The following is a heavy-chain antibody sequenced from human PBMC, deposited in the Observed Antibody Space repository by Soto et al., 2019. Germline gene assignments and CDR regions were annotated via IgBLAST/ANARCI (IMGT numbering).Heavy chain of an antibody. CDR2: VSDDGYTT. CDR3: AREGHHVVGPDDYSFDY. V-gene: IGHV3-30*03. J-gene: IGHJ4*02. CDR1: GFIFSTYG. D-gene: IGHD2-2*01. Sequence: QVRLVESGGGVVQPGRSLRLSCAASGFIFSTYGMHWVRQAPGKGLQWVAVVSDDGYTTYYAESVKGRFTVSRDSSKNTLYLQMSNLRIEDTAVYYCAREGHHVVGPDDYSFDYWGQGTLVTVSS.